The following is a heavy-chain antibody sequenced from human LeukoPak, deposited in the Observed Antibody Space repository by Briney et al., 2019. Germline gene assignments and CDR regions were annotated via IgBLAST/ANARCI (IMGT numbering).Heavy chain of an antibody. J-gene: IGHJ4*02. V-gene: IGHV3-7*01. Sequence: GGSLRLSCAASGFTFSNYWMSWVRQAPGKGLEWVANIKQDGSEKYYVDSVKGRFTISRDNAKNSLYLQMNSLRAEDTAVYYCAREQQLTTFDYWGQGTLVTVSS. D-gene: IGHD6-13*01. CDR1: GFTFSNYW. CDR2: IKQDGSEK. CDR3: AREQQLTTFDY.